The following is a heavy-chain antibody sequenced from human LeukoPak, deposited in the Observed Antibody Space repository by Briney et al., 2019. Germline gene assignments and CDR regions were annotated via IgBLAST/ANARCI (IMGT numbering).Heavy chain of an antibody. J-gene: IGHJ1*01. V-gene: IGHV1-18*01. CDR3: ARDSSGSYDH. D-gene: IGHD1-26*01. CDR1: GYTFTSYG. CDR2: ISAYNGNT. Sequence: ASVKVSRKASGYTFTSYGISWVPQAPGQGLEWMGWISAYNGNTNYAQKLQGRVTMTTDTSTSTAYMELRSLRSEDTAVYYCARDSSGSYDHWGQGTLVTVYS.